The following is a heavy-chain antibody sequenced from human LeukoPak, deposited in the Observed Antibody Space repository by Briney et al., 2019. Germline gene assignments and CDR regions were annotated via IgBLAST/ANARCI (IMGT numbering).Heavy chain of an antibody. Sequence: GGSLRLSCAASGFTFSSYGMHWVRQAPGEGLEWVAFIRYDGSNKYYADSVKGRFTISRDNSKNTLYLQMNSLRAEDTAVYYCAKDRSWSGFYYMDVWGKGTTVTVSS. J-gene: IGHJ6*03. V-gene: IGHV3-30*02. CDR1: GFTFSSYG. CDR2: IRYDGSNK. D-gene: IGHD3-3*01. CDR3: AKDRSWSGFYYMDV.